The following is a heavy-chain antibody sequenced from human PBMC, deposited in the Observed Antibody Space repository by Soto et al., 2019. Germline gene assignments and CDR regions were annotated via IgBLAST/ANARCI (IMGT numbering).Heavy chain of an antibody. V-gene: IGHV3-15*07. D-gene: IGHD2-15*01. Sequence: EVQLVESGGGLVKPGGSLRLSCAASGFTFSNAWMNWVRQAPGKGLEWVGRIKSKTDGGTTDHAAPVKGRFTISRDDSKNTLYLQMKSLKTEDTAVYYCTTDYCSGGSCYPDYWGQGTLVTVSS. J-gene: IGHJ4*02. CDR1: GFTFSNAW. CDR3: TTDYCSGGSCYPDY. CDR2: IKSKTDGGTT.